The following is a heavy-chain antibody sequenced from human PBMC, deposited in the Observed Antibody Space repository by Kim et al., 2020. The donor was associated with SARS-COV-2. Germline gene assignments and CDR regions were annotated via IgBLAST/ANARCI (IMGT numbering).Heavy chain of an antibody. CDR2: INPSGGST. CDR1: GYTFTSYY. D-gene: IGHD3-22*01. CDR3: ARAPYYYDSSGPFDY. J-gene: IGHJ4*02. V-gene: IGHV1-46*01. Sequence: ASVKVSCKASGYTFTSYYMHWVRQAPGQGLEWMGIINPSGGSTSYAQKFQGRVTMTRDTSTSTVYMELSSLRSEDTAVYYCARAPYYYDSSGPFDYWGQGTLVTVSS.